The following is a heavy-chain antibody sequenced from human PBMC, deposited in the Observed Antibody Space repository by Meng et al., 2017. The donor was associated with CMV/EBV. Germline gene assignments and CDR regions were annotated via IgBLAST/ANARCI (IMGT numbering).Heavy chain of an antibody. V-gene: IGHV3-23*01. Sequence: LTGAASGFTFSSYAMSWVRQAPGKGLEWVSAISGSGGSTYYADSVKGRFTISRDNSKNTLYLQMNCLRAEDTAVYYCAKIPGVVGTDYWGQGTLVTVSS. CDR3: AKIPGVVGTDY. J-gene: IGHJ4*02. D-gene: IGHD3-3*01. CDR1: GFTFSSYA. CDR2: ISGSGGST.